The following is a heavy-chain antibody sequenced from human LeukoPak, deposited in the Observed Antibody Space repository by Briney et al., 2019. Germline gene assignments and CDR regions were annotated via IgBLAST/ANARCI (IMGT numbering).Heavy chain of an antibody. CDR1: DDSITMYY. Sequence: SETLSLTCTVSDDSITMYYWTWIRQPPGKGLEWIGYVDHTGSTKFNPSLNGRVSISRDTTNNLFSLRLRSVTAADTAVYFCARGRVSSSTWYRTYYYYFYMDVWGKGTTVTVSS. D-gene: IGHD1-1*01. CDR3: ARGRVSSSTWYRTYYYYFYMDV. V-gene: IGHV4-59*01. CDR2: VDHTGST. J-gene: IGHJ6*03.